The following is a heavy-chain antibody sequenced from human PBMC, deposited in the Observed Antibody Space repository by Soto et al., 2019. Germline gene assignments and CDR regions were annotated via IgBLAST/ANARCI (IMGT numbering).Heavy chain of an antibody. CDR1: GFTFSSYA. CDR3: AKEHRYYYDSPASYFDY. J-gene: IGHJ4*02. Sequence: PGGSLRLSCAASGFTFSSYAMSWVRQAPGKGLEWVSAISGSGGSTYYADSVKGRFTISRDNSKNTLYLQMNSLRAEDTAVYYCAKEHRYYYDSPASYFDYGGQETLVTVSS. CDR2: ISGSGGST. D-gene: IGHD3-22*01. V-gene: IGHV3-23*01.